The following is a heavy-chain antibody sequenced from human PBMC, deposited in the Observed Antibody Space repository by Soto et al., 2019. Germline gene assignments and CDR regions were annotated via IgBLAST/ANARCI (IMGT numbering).Heavy chain of an antibody. CDR3: ARGGSIVADGGIDY. CDR2: IIPILGIA. D-gene: IGHD5-12*01. Sequence: ASVKVSCKASGGTFSSYTISWVRQAPGQGLEWMGRIIPILGIANYAQKFQGRVTITADKSTSTAYMELSSLRSEDTAVYYCARGGSIVADGGIDYWGQGTLVTGSS. J-gene: IGHJ4*02. V-gene: IGHV1-69*02. CDR1: GGTFSSYT.